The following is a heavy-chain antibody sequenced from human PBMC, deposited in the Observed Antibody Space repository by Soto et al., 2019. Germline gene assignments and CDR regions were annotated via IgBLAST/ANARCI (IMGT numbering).Heavy chain of an antibody. CDR2: LSGTGDST. D-gene: IGHD3-10*01. CDR1: GFTFSSYA. V-gene: IGHV3-23*04. CDR3: AKDSGNYGSGSFSH. J-gene: IGHJ4*02. Sequence: VQLVESGGGVVQPGRSLRLSCAASGFTFSSYAMHWVRQAPGKGLEWVSALSGTGDSTDYANSVKGRFTISRDDSKATLYLQMSSLRAEDTAIYYCAKDSGNYGSGSFSHWGQGTLVTVSS.